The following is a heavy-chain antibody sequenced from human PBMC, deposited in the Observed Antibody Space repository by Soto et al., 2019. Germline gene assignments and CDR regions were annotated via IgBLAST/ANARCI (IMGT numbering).Heavy chain of an antibody. V-gene: IGHV1-18*01. CDR2: ISAYNGNT. CDR3: ARLADCSITTCSFPTRFHMRGYYYYYGMDV. Sequence: QVRLVQSAAEVKKPGASVRVSCKASGYTFSNYGITWVRQAPGQGLEGRGWISAYNGNTHFAQKFQGRVTMTTDTPTTTAFMELRSLRSDDTAVYYCARLADCSITTCSFPTRFHMRGYYYYYGMDVWGPGTTVTVSS. CDR1: GYTFSNYG. J-gene: IGHJ6*02. D-gene: IGHD2-2*01.